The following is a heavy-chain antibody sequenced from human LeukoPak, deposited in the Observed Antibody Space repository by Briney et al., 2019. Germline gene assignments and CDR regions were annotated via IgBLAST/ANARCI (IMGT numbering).Heavy chain of an antibody. J-gene: IGHJ3*02. Sequence: ASVKVSCKASGYTFTDYYIHWVRQAPGQGLEWMGWINPNSGGTTYARKFQGRVTMTRDTSISTAYMDLSRLTSDDTAVYYCARVASTTRRHDAFDIWGQGTMVTVSS. CDR1: GYTFTDYY. D-gene: IGHD1-1*01. V-gene: IGHV1-2*02. CDR3: ARVASTTRRHDAFDI. CDR2: INPNSGGT.